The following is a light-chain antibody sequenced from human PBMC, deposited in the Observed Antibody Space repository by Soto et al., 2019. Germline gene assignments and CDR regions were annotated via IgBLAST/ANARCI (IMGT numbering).Light chain of an antibody. CDR3: QQRSNWPELT. CDR2: DAS. V-gene: IGKV3-11*01. CDR1: QSVSSY. Sequence: EIVLTQSPATLSLSPGERATLSCRASQSVSSYLAWYQQKPGQAPRLLIYDASNRATGIPARFSGSGSGTVFTLTIISLEPEDFAVYYCQQRSNWPELTFGGGTKVEIK. J-gene: IGKJ4*01.